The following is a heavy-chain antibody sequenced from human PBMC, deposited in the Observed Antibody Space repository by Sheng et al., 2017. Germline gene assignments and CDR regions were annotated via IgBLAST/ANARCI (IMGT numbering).Heavy chain of an antibody. CDR3: ARDLRGMSNHFDN. Sequence: QVQLVQSGAEVKKPGSSVKVSCKASGDTFRSYVIAWVRQAPGQRLEWIGRIVVTLQKTHYAEKFQGRVAISADEGTNTAYMELISLTSDDTAVYYCARDLRGMSNHFDNWGQGTLVTVSS. CDR1: GDTFRSYV. CDR2: IVVTLQKT. J-gene: IGHJ4*02. D-gene: IGHD6-13*01. V-gene: IGHV1-69*11.